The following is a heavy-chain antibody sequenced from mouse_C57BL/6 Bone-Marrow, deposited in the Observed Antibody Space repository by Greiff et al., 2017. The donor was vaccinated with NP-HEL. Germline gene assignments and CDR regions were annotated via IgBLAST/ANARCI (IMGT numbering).Heavy chain of an antibody. D-gene: IGHD3-2*02. CDR2: INPYNGGT. V-gene: IGHV1-19*01. Sequence: VQLLQSGPVLVKPGASVKMSCKASGYTFTDYYMNWVKQSHGKSLEWIGVINPYNGGTSYNQKFKGKATLTVDKSSSTAYMELNSLTSEDSAVYYCAYSSGYPYWYFDVWGTGTTVTVSS. CDR3: AYSSGYPYWYFDV. J-gene: IGHJ1*03. CDR1: GYTFTDYY.